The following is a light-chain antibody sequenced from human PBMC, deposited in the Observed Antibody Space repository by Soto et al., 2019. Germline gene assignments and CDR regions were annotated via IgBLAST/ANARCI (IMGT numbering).Light chain of an antibody. V-gene: IGLV2-14*01. Sequence: QSALTQPASVSGSPGQSITISCTGTSSDVGGYNYVSWYQQHPGKAPKLMIYDVSNRPSGVSNRFSGSKSGNTASLTISGQQEEDADYYYCSSYTSSSTLVFGGGTKLTVL. CDR2: DVS. J-gene: IGLJ3*02. CDR3: SSYTSSSTLV. CDR1: SSDVGGYNY.